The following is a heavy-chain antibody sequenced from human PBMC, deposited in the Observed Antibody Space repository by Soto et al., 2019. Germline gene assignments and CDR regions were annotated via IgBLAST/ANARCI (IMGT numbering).Heavy chain of an antibody. CDR1: GYSFTSYW. J-gene: IGHJ6*02. D-gene: IGHD5-18*01. V-gene: IGHV5-51*01. Sequence: GWSLKISCKVAGYSFTSYWIGWVREMTGKGLEWMGIIYPGDSDTRYSPSFQGQVTISADKSISTAYLQWSSLKASDTAMYYCARISVDTAMAPGVGDVWGQGTTVTVSS. CDR3: ARISVDTAMAPGVGDV. CDR2: IYPGDSDT.